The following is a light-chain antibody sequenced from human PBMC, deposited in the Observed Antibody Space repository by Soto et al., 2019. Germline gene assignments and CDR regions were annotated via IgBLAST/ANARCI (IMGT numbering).Light chain of an antibody. CDR1: QSVSSKY. CDR3: QQYGDSWT. V-gene: IGKV3-20*01. Sequence: EIVLTQSPGTLSLSPGERATLSCRASQSVSSKYLAWYQQKPGQAPRLLINGASRRATGIPDRFSGSGSGTDFTLTISRLEPEDFAVYYCQQYGDSWTFGQGTKVEIK. J-gene: IGKJ1*01. CDR2: GAS.